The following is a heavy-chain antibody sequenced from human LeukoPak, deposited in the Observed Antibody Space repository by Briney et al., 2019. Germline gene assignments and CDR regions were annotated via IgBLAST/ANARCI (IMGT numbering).Heavy chain of an antibody. V-gene: IGHV3-53*01. CDR1: GFTVSSNY. CDR2: IYSGGSI. J-gene: IGHJ6*02. D-gene: IGHD5-18*01. Sequence: GGSLRLSCAASGFTVSSNYMSWVRQAPGKGLEWVSVIYSGGSIYYADSVKGPFTISRDNSKNTLYLQMNSLRAEDTAVYYCARAESGYSYGYIYYYGMDVWGQGTTVTVSS. CDR3: ARAESGYSYGYIYYYGMDV.